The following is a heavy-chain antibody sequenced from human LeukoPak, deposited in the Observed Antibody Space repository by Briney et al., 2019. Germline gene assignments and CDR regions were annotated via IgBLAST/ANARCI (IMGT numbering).Heavy chain of an antibody. Sequence: ASVKVSCKASGYTFTSYGISWVRQAPGQGLEWMGWISAYNGNTNYAQKLQGRVTMTTDTSTSTAYMELRSLRSDDTDVYYCARIAAAGTGPYYFDYWGQGTLVTVSS. CDR2: ISAYNGNT. V-gene: IGHV1-18*01. CDR1: GYTFTSYG. J-gene: IGHJ4*02. CDR3: ARIAAAGTGPYYFDY. D-gene: IGHD6-13*01.